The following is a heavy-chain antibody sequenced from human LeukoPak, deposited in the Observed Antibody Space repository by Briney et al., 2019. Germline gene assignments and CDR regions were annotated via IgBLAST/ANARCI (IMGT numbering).Heavy chain of an antibody. CDR1: GFTFSSYG. CDR3: AKDRVAGEQWLVRGYFFDY. V-gene: IGHV3-30*02. D-gene: IGHD6-19*01. J-gene: IGHJ4*02. Sequence: PGGSLRLSCAASGFTFSSYGMHWVRQAPGKGLEWVAFIRHDGSNKYYADSVKGRFTISRDNSKNTLYLQMNSLRAEDTAVYYCAKDRVAGEQWLVRGYFFDYWGQGTLVTVSS. CDR2: IRHDGSNK.